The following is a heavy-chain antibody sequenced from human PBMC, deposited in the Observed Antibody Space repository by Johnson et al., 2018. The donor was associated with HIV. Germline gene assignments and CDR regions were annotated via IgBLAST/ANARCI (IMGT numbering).Heavy chain of an antibody. CDR2: IGPAGDT. D-gene: IGHD2-15*01. Sequence: EVQLVESGGGLIQPGGSLRLSCAASGFTFSSYDMHWVRQATGKGLEWVSTIGPAGDTYYPGSVKGRFTVSREDAKNSLYLQMNSLRAGDTALYYCARAVCRGGRCYSHDAFDIWGQGTMVTVYS. J-gene: IGHJ3*02. CDR3: ARAVCRGGRCYSHDAFDI. V-gene: IGHV3-13*01. CDR1: GFTFSSYD.